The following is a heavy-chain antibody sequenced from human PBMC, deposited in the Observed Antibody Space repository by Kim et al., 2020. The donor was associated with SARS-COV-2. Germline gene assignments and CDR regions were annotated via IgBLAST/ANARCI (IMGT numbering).Heavy chain of an antibody. D-gene: IGHD6-13*01. Sequence: SVKVSCKASGGTFSSYAISWVRQAPGQGLEWMGGIIPIFGTANYAQKFQGRVTITADKSTSTAYMELSSLRSEDTAVYYCARESQQLVQPEYNWFDPWGHGTLVTVSS. CDR2: IIPIFGTA. J-gene: IGHJ5*02. CDR3: ARESQQLVQPEYNWFDP. V-gene: IGHV1-69*06. CDR1: GGTFSSYA.